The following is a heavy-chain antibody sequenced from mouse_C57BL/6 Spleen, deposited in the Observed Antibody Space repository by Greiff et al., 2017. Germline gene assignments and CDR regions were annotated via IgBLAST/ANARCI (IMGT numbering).Heavy chain of an antibody. CDR2: IRSKSSNYAT. CDR1: GFTFNTYA. J-gene: IGHJ1*03. CDR3: VRALTGTWYFDV. D-gene: IGHD4-1*01. V-gene: IGHV10-3*01. Sequence: DVMLVESGGGLVQPKGSLKLSCAASGFTFNTYAMHWVRQAPGKGLEWVACIRSKSSNYATYYADSVKDRFSISRDNSQRMLYLKMNNLKTEDTAMYYCVRALTGTWYFDVWGTGTTVTVSS.